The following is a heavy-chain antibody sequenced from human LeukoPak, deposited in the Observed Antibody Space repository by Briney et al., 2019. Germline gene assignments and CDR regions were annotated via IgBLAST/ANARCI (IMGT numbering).Heavy chain of an antibody. D-gene: IGHD4-17*01. CDR2: ISATGSYT. Sequence: GGSLRLSCAASGFTFSTYSMNWVRQAPAKGLEWVSSISATGSYTYYADSVKGRFTISRDSAKSSLYLQMSSLRAEDTAVYYCARVGAYTDYAPDYGGQGTLVTVSS. CDR3: ARVGAYTDYAPDY. J-gene: IGHJ4*02. V-gene: IGHV3-21*01. CDR1: GFTFSTYS.